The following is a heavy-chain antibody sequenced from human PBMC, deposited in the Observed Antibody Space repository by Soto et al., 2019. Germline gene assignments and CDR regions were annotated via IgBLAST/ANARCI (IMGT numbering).Heavy chain of an antibody. J-gene: IGHJ5*02. CDR2: IYYSGST. V-gene: IGHV4-31*03. D-gene: IGHD6-6*01. Sequence: PSETLSLTCTVSGGSITSGAYYWTWIRQPPGKGLEWIGYIYYSGSTYYNPSLQSRLTISVDTSKNQFSLKLNSVTAADTAVYYCARGSFSSTSSWLDPWGQGTLVTVYS. CDR1: GGSITSGAYY. CDR3: ARGSFSSTSSWLDP.